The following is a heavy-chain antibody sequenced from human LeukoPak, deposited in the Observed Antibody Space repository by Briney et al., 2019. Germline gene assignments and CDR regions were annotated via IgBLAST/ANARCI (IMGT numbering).Heavy chain of an antibody. CDR3: AKVFRTTGWEPFDS. Sequence: AGGSLRLSCAASGFTFSTYAMSWVRQAPGKGLEWVSTISSSGDTTFYADSVKGRFTISRDNSKNTLFLQMSGLRAEGTALYYCAKVFRTTGWEPFDSWGQGTLVTVSS. CDR2: ISSSGDTT. CDR1: GFTFSTYA. V-gene: IGHV3-23*01. J-gene: IGHJ4*02. D-gene: IGHD6-19*01.